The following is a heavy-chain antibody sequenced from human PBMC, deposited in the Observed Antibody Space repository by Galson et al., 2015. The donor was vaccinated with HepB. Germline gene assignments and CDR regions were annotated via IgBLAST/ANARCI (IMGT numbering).Heavy chain of an antibody. J-gene: IGHJ6*02. D-gene: IGHD5-18*01. Sequence: SLRLSCAASGFTFSSYAMSWVRQAPGKGLEWVSVIYSGGSTHYADSVKGRFTISRDNSKNTLYLQMNSLRAEDTAVYYCARSKRGYSYAYPRGGMDVWGQGTTVTVSS. CDR3: ARSKRGYSYAYPRGGMDV. CDR1: GFTFSSYA. CDR2: IYSGGST. V-gene: IGHV3-53*01.